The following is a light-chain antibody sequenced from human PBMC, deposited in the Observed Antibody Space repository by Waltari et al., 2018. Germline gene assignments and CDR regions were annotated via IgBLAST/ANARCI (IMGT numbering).Light chain of an antibody. CDR1: SSNIGSNT. CDR2: SNN. J-gene: IGLJ2*01. CDR3: AGWDDSLKGVI. V-gene: IGLV1-44*01. Sequence: QSVLTQPPSVSGTPGQRVTISCSGSSSNIGSNTVDWYQQLPGTAPKLLMYSNNLRPSGVPGRFAGSKSVTAASLAIFGIQSEDEGDYFCAGWDDSLKGVIFGGGTKVTVL.